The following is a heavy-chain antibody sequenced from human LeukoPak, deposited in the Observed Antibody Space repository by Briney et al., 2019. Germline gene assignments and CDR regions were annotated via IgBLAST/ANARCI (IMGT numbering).Heavy chain of an antibody. Sequence: GASVKLSCKASGYTFTVYYIQWVRHAPGQGLEWMGRINPHSGATTYAQQFQGRVPMTRDTSITTAYMEVSRLTSDDTAVYYCSTETTGTPRCVYWGLGTLVTVSS. CDR3: STETTGTPRCVY. J-gene: IGHJ4*02. CDR2: INPHSGAT. CDR1: GYTFTVYY. D-gene: IGHD4-17*01. V-gene: IGHV1-2*02.